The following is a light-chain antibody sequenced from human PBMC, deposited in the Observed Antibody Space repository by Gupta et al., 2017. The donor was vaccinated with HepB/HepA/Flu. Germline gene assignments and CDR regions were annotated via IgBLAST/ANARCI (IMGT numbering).Light chain of an antibody. Sequence: IQVTQSPSTLSASVGDRVTITCRASHTISSSLAWYQQTPGKAPKLLIYKASSLESGVPSRFSGSGAGTEFTLTISSLQPDDFATYYCQQYASYWTFAKGPRWKSN. CDR3: QQYASYWT. V-gene: IGKV1-5*03. CDR1: HTISSS. J-gene: IGKJ1*01. CDR2: KAS.